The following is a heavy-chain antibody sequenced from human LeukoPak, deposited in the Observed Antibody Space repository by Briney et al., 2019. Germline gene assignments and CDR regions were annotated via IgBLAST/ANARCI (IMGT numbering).Heavy chain of an antibody. CDR1: GGSISSYY. V-gene: IGHV4-4*07. CDR3: AREDESDYEDELNWFDP. CDR2: IYTSGST. J-gene: IGHJ5*02. D-gene: IGHD5-12*01. Sequence: PSETLSLTCTVSGGSISSYYWSWIRQPAGKGLEWIGRIYTSGSTNYNPSLKSRVTMSVDTSKNQFSLKLSSVTAADTAVYYCAREDESDYEDELNWFDPWGQGTLVTVSS.